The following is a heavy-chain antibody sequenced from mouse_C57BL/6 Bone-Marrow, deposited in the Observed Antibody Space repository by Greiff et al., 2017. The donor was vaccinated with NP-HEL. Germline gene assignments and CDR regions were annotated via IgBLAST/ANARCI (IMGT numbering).Heavy chain of an antibody. CDR1: GYAFSSSW. CDR3: ARGTTVVATRYFDV. CDR2: IYPGDGDT. D-gene: IGHD1-1*01. V-gene: IGHV1-82*01. Sequence: QVQLQQSGPELVKPGASVKISCKASGYAFSSSWMNWVKQRPGKGLEWIGRIYPGDGDTNYNGKFKGKATLTADKSSSTAYMQLSSLTSEDSAVYFFARGTTVVATRYFDVWGTGTTVTVSS. J-gene: IGHJ1*03.